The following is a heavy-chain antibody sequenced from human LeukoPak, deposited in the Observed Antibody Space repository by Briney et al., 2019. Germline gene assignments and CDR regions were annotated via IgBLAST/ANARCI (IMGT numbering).Heavy chain of an antibody. CDR2: IYYSGST. D-gene: IGHD2-15*01. CDR3: ARAPGGGIPFDY. Sequence: PSETLSLTCTVSGGSISSYYWSWIRQPPGKGLEWIGYIYYSGSTYYNPSLKSRVTISVDTSKNQFSLKLSSVTAADTAVYYCARAPGGGIPFDYWGQGTLVTVSS. V-gene: IGHV4-59*12. CDR1: GGSISSYY. J-gene: IGHJ4*02.